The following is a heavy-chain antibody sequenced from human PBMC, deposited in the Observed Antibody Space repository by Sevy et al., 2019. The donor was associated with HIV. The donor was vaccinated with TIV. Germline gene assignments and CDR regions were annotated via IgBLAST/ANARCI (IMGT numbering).Heavy chain of an antibody. CDR1: GYSFTTYY. D-gene: IGHD2-21*01. V-gene: IGHV1-46*01. CDR3: ARGIGNSEFVDWYFDL. J-gene: IGHJ2*01. Sequence: ASVKVSCKASGYSFTTYYMHWVRQAPGQGLEWMGIINPSGVTTNYAQNFQGRVTMTSDTSTSTVYMELSSLRSEDTAVYYCARGIGNSEFVDWYFDLWGRGTLVTVSS. CDR2: INPSGVTT.